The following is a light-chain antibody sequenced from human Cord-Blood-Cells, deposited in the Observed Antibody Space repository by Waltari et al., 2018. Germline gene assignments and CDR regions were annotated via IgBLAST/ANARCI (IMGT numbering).Light chain of an antibody. CDR2: KDS. CDR3: YSAADNIWV. J-gene: IGLJ3*02. CDR1: VLAKKY. Sequence: YELTQPSSVSVSPGQTARITCAGDVLAKKYARWFQQKPGQAPVLVIYKDSERPSGIPERFSGSSSGTTVTLTISGAQVEDEADYYCYSAADNIWVFGGGTKLTVL. V-gene: IGLV3-27*01.